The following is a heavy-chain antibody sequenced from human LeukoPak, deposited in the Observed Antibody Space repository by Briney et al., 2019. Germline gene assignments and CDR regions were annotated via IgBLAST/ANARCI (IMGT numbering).Heavy chain of an antibody. CDR2: ISGNAVST. V-gene: IGHV3-23*01. CDR3: AKYGIVVAGKGLPDW. J-gene: IGHJ4*02. D-gene: IGHD6-19*01. CDR1: GFTFSSYA. Sequence: GGSLRLSCAASGFTFSSYAMSWVRQAPGKGLEWVSSISGNAVSTYYADSVKGRFTISRDNSMNTLYMQMNSLRAEDTAVYYCAKYGIVVAGKGLPDWWGQGTLVTVSS.